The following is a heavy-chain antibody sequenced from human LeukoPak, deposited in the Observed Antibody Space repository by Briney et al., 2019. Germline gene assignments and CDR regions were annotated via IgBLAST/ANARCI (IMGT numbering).Heavy chain of an antibody. CDR3: AKEQDQQLANYYYYYYGMDV. Sequence: PGGSLRLSCVASGFTFHNFAMHWVRQAPGKGLEWVAVILFDGSNTYYADSVKGRFTISRDNSKNTLYLQMDGLRAEDTAVYYCAKEQDQQLANYYYYYYGMDVWGQGTTVTVSS. J-gene: IGHJ6*02. D-gene: IGHD6-13*01. CDR1: GFTFHNFA. V-gene: IGHV3-30*04. CDR2: ILFDGSNT.